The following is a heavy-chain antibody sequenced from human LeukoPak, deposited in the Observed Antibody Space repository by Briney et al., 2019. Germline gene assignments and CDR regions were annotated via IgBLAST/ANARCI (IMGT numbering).Heavy chain of an antibody. V-gene: IGHV3-53*01. CDR2: FYVGGAT. CDR3: ARGDGYNFFDY. J-gene: IGHJ4*02. CDR1: GGSISSYY. D-gene: IGHD5-24*01. Sequence: ETLSLTCTVSGGSISSYYWSWVRQAPGKGLEWVSVFYVGGATYYADSVKGRFTISRDNSENTLYLQMKSLRAEDTAVYYCARGDGYNFFDYWGQGTLVTVSS.